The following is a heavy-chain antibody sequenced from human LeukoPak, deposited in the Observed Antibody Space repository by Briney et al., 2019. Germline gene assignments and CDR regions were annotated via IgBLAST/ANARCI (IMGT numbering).Heavy chain of an antibody. CDR3: ARHWYGSGDYYPFDY. CDR1: GGSISNYY. V-gene: IGHV4-59*08. D-gene: IGHD3-10*01. J-gene: IGHJ4*02. CDR2: IYYSGST. Sequence: SETLSLTCTVSGGSISNYYWSWIRQLPGKGLEWIGYIYYSGSTNYNPSLESRVTIPVDTSKNQVSLKLSSVTAADTAVYYCARHWYGSGDYYPFDYWGQGTLVTVSS.